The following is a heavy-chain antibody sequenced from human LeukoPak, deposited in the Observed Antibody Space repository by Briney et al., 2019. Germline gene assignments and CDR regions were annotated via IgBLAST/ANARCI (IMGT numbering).Heavy chain of an antibody. Sequence: GGSLRLSCVASGLSVRGSYMSWVRQAPAKGLEWVSVIYSGDTTYYADSVKGRFTISRATSKDTLYLQMNNLGADDTAMYYCTRDLTGTTWSENDYWGQGTLVTISS. CDR1: GLSVRGSY. V-gene: IGHV3-53*01. CDR2: IYSGDTT. CDR3: TRDLTGTTWSENDY. D-gene: IGHD6-13*01. J-gene: IGHJ4*02.